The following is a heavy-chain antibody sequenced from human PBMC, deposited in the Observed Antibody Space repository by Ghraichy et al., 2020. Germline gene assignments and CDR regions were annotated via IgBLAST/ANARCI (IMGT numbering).Heavy chain of an antibody. J-gene: IGHJ5*02. V-gene: IGHV4-4*07. CDR1: GGSISSYY. CDR2: IYTSGST. Sequence: SETLSLTCTVSGGSISSYYWSWIRQPAGKGLEWIGRIYTSGSTNYNPSLKSRVTMSVDTSKNQFSLQLRSVTAADTAAYYCSRVNSGYSSRWFGPWGQGTLVTVS. CDR3: SRVNSGYSSRWFGP. D-gene: IGHD5-18*01.